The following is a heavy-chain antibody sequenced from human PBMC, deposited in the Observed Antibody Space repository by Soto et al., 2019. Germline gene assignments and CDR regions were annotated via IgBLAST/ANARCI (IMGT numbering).Heavy chain of an antibody. V-gene: IGHV1-46*01. CDR1: GYTFTRYY. Sequence: ASVKVSCKASGYTFTRYYMHWVRQAPGQGLEWMGIINPSGGSTSYAQKFQGRATMTRDTSTSTVYMELSSLRSEDTAVYYCARDPGYCISTSCPTGGYYGMDVWGQGTTVTVSS. J-gene: IGHJ6*02. CDR2: INPSGGST. CDR3: ARDPGYCISTSCPTGGYYGMDV. D-gene: IGHD2-2*01.